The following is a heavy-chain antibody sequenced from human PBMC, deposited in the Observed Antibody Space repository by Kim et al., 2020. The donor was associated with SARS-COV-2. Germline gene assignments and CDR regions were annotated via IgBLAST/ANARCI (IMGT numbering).Heavy chain of an antibody. Sequence: SETLSLTCTVSGYSISSGYYWGWIRQPPGKGLEWIGSIYHSGSTYYNPSLKSRVTISVDTSKNQFSLKLSSVSAADTAVYYCARDGLWFGDPFGGANWF. J-gene: IGHJ5*01. CDR3: ARDGLWFGDPFGGANWF. CDR2: IYHSGST. V-gene: IGHV4-38-2*02. D-gene: IGHD3-10*01. CDR1: GYSISSGYY.